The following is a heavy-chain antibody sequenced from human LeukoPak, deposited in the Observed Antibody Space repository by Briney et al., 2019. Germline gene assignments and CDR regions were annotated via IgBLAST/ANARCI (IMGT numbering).Heavy chain of an antibody. V-gene: IGHV3-21*01. J-gene: IGHJ4*02. CDR3: ARAYSSSGGIDY. Sequence: PGGSLRLSCAASGFTFSSYSMNWVRQAPGKGLEWVSSISSSSSYIYYADSVKGRFTISRDNAKNSLYLQMNSLRDEDTAVYYCARAYSSSGGIDYWGQGTLVTVSS. CDR1: GFTFSSYS. D-gene: IGHD6-6*01. CDR2: ISSSSSYI.